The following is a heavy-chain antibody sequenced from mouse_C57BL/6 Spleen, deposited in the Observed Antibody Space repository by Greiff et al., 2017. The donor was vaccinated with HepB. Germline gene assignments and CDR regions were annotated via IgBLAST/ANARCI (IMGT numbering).Heavy chain of an antibody. Sequence: VQLQQSGAELVRPGTSVKVSCKASGYAFTSYLIEWVKQRPGQGLEWIGVINPGSGGTNYNEKFKGKATLTADKSSSTAYMQLSSLTSEDSAVYFCARGGFITTVVAEYFDVWGTGTTVTVSS. CDR2: INPGSGGT. J-gene: IGHJ1*03. CDR3: ARGGFITTVVAEYFDV. D-gene: IGHD1-1*01. V-gene: IGHV1-54*01. CDR1: GYAFTSYL.